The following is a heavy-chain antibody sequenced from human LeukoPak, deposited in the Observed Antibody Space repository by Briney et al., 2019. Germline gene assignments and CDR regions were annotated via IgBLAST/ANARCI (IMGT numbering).Heavy chain of an antibody. D-gene: IGHD2-15*01. Sequence: KPSETLSLTCTVSGGSISSYCWSWIRQPPGKGLEWIGYIYYSGSTNYNPSLKSRVTISVDTSKNQFSLKLSSVTAADTAVYYCARAPCGGSCPTGDWFDPWAREPWSPSPQ. CDR2: IYYSGST. J-gene: IGHJ5*02. CDR1: GGSISSYC. V-gene: IGHV4-59*01. CDR3: ARAPCGGSCPTGDWFDP.